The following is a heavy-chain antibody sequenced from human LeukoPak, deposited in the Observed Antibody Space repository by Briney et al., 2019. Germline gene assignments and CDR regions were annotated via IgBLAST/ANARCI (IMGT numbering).Heavy chain of an antibody. CDR3: ARGGGSGYYPGLFDY. Sequence: ASETLSLTCTVSGGSISSYYWSWIRQPPGKGLEWIGYIYYSGSTNYNPSLKSRVTISVDTSKNQFSLKLSSVTAADTAVYYCARGGGSGYYPGLFDYWGQGTLVTVSS. J-gene: IGHJ4*02. CDR2: IYYSGST. V-gene: IGHV4-59*01. CDR1: GGSISSYY. D-gene: IGHD3-3*01.